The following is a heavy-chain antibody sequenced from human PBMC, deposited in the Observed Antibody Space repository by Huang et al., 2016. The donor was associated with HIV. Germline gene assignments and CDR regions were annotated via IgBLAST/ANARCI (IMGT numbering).Heavy chain of an antibody. CDR1: GFTVSSHY. CDR2: IYSDDST. J-gene: IGHJ4*02. CDR3: AAQWELRGGVDF. Sequence: EVQLVESGGGLIQPGGSLRLSCAASGFTVSSHYMSWVRQAPGKGLEWVSVIYSDDSTYFADSVNGRFTISRDNSKNTLYLQMNSLRAEDTAVYYCAAQWELRGGVDFWGQGTLVTVSS. D-gene: IGHD1-26*01. V-gene: IGHV3-53*01.